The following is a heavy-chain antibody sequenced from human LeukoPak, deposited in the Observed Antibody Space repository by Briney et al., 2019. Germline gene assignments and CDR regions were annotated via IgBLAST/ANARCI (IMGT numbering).Heavy chain of an antibody. V-gene: IGHV1-69*06. CDR1: GGTFSSYA. J-gene: IGHJ6*03. CDR2: IIPIFGTA. CDR3: ARDHRDGYKYYYYYYYMDV. D-gene: IGHD5-24*01. Sequence: ASVKVSCKASGGTFSSYAISWVRQAPGQGLEWMGGIIPIFGTANYAQKFQGRVTITADKSTSTAYMELRSLRSDDTAVYYCARDHRDGYKYYYYYYYMDVWGKGTTVTVSS.